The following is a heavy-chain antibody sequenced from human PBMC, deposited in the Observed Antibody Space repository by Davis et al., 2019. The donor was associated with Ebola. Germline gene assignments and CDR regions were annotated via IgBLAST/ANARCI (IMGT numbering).Heavy chain of an antibody. D-gene: IGHD4-17*01. CDR1: GYTFTNYG. CDR2: ISANNGKT. V-gene: IGHV1-18*01. CDR3: ARGPGDYGHYFDY. J-gene: IGHJ4*02. Sequence: ASVKVSCKASGYTFTNYGISWVRQAPGQGLEWMGWISANNGKTNYVQKVQGRVTMTTDTSTSTAYMELRSLISDDTAVYYCARGPGDYGHYFDYWGQGTLVTVSS.